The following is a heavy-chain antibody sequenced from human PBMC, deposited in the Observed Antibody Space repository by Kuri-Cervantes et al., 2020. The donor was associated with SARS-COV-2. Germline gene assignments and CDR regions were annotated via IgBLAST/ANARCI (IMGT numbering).Heavy chain of an antibody. J-gene: IGHJ4*02. CDR2: ISNDGKNK. V-gene: IGHV3-30*18. CDR1: GFNFSRTD. D-gene: IGHD2-8*01. CDR3: AKDRFGVHDF. Sequence: GESLKISCAASGFNFSRTDMHWVRPAPGKGLEWVAVISNDGKNKKCIGSGKGRFTISRDNSQNTLYLRMTSLRSEDTAMYYCAKDRFGVHDFWGQGTLVTVSS.